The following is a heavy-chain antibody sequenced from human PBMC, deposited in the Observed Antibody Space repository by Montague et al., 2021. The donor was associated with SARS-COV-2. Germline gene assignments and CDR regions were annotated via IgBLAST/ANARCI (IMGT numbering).Heavy chain of an antibody. Sequence: QSGAEVKKSGESLRISCRASGYDFTTYWISWVRQMPGKGLEWIGRINPADSRADYGPSFQGQVTMSVDRSITTAYLQWSSLKASDTAIYYCARSQDCGSECYLAYWGQGSLVTVSS. CDR3: ARSQDCGSECYLAY. D-gene: IGHD2-21*01. CDR1: GYDFTTYW. CDR2: INPADSRA. J-gene: IGHJ4*02. V-gene: IGHV5-10-1*01.